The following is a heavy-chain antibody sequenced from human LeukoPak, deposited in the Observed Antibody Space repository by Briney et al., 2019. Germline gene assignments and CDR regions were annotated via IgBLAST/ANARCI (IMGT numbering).Heavy chain of an antibody. CDR2: ISYDGSNK. D-gene: IGHD2-2*01. V-gene: IGHV3-30-3*01. CDR3: ARDQVWGDIVVVPAPFSTDF. J-gene: IGHJ4*02. CDR1: GFTFSSYA. Sequence: GGSLRLSCAASGFTFSSYAMSWVRQAPGKGLEWVAVISYDGSNKYYADSVKGRFTISRDNSKNTLYLQMNSLRAEGTAVYYCARDQVWGDIVVVPAPFSTDFWGQGTLVTVSS.